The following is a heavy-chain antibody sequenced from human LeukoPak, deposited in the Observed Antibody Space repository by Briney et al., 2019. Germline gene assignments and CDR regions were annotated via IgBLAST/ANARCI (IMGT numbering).Heavy chain of an antibody. D-gene: IGHD5-18*01. CDR2: IYYSGST. J-gene: IGHJ4*02. CDR1: GASISRFY. Sequence: SETLSLTCTVSGASISRFYWSWIRQPPGKGLEWVGYIYYSGSTNYNPSLSSRVTISLDTSKNLFSLKLTSVTAADTAVYYCARGLTADSWGQGTLVTVSS. CDR3: ARGLTADS. V-gene: IGHV4-59*01.